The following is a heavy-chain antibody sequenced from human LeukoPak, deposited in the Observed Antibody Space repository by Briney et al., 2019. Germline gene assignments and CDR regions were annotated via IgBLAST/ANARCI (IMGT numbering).Heavy chain of an antibody. CDR2: INPSGGRT. CDR1: GYTFTSYY. CDR3: ARGPQILYDAFDI. Sequence: RASVKVSCKASGYTFTSYYMHWVRQAPGQGLEWMGIINPSGGRTSYAQKFQGRVTMTRDTSSSTVYMELSSLRSEDTAVYYCARGPQILYDAFDIWGQGTMVTVSS. D-gene: IGHD2-15*01. J-gene: IGHJ3*02. V-gene: IGHV1-46*01.